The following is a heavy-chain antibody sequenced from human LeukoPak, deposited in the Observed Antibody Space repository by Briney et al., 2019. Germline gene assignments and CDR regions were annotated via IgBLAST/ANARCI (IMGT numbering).Heavy chain of an antibody. Sequence: PAGSLRLSCAASGFTFSSYGMHWVRQAPDKGLEWVAFIRYDGSRNYYADSVKGRFTIPRDNSKNTYYLQMNGPRAEATAMYYCAKVSLDMVNDAFDIWGHGTMVSVSS. CDR3: AKVSLDMVNDAFDI. D-gene: IGHD5-18*01. V-gene: IGHV3-30*02. J-gene: IGHJ3*02. CDR2: IRYDGSRN. CDR1: GFTFSSYG.